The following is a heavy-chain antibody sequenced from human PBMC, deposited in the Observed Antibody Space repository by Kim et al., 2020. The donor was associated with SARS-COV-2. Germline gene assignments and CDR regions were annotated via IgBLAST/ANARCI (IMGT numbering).Heavy chain of an antibody. Sequence: GGSLRLSCAASGFTFSSYAMHWVRQAPGKGLEWVAVISYDGSNKYYADSVKGRFTISRDNSKNTLYLQMNSLRAEDTAVYYCARDVYSSSSMDVWGQGTTVTVSS. V-gene: IGHV3-30-3*01. CDR3: ARDVYSSSSMDV. CDR1: GFTFSSYA. J-gene: IGHJ6*02. D-gene: IGHD6-13*01. CDR2: ISYDGSNK.